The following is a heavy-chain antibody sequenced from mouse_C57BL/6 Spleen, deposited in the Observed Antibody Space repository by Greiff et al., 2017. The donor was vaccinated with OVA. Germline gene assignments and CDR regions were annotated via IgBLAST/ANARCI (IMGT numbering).Heavy chain of an antibody. Sequence: EVQRVESGPELVKPGASVKMSCKASGYTFTDYNMHWVKQSHGKSLEWIGYINPNNGGTSSNQQFKGKATLTVNKSSSTAYMELRSLTSEDSAVYYCASPFTTVVGRDYFDYWGQGTTLTVSS. CDR3: ASPFTTVVGRDYFDY. CDR2: INPNNGGT. CDR1: GYTFTDYN. V-gene: IGHV1-22*01. J-gene: IGHJ2*01. D-gene: IGHD1-1*01.